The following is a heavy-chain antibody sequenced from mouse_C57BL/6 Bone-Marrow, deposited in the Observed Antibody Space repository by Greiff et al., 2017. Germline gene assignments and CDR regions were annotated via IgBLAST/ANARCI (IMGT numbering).Heavy chain of an antibody. Sequence: DVMLVESGGGLVQPGGSLKLSCAASGFPFSDYGMAWVRQAPRKGPEWVAFISNLAYSIYYADTVTGRFTISRENAKNTLYLEMSSLRSEDTAMYYCARKKGYLYAMDYWGQGTSVTVSS. CDR1: GFPFSDYG. J-gene: IGHJ4*01. CDR2: ISNLAYSI. V-gene: IGHV5-15*01. CDR3: ARKKGYLYAMDY. D-gene: IGHD2-2*01.